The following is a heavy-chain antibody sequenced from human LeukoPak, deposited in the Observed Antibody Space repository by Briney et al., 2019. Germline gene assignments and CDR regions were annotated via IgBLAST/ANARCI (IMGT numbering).Heavy chain of an antibody. V-gene: IGHV4-31*03. D-gene: IGHD3-22*01. CDR2: IYYSGST. Sequence: SETLSLTCTVSGGSISSGGYYWSWIRQHPGKGLEWIGYIYYSGSTYYNPSLKSRVTISVDTSKNQFSLKLSSVTAAGTAAYYCARDSSGYSSLDYWGQGTLVTVSS. CDR3: ARDSSGYSSLDY. CDR1: GGSISSGGYY. J-gene: IGHJ4*02.